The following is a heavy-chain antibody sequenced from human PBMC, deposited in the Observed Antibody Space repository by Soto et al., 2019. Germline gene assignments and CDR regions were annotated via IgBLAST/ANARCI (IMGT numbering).Heavy chain of an antibody. V-gene: IGHV3-21*01. J-gene: IGHJ6*02. CDR2: ISSRSIYI. CDR3: AREEVSRPNTYHGLDV. CDR1: GFTFNTYT. Sequence: EVQLVESGGGLVKPGGSLRLSCAASGFTFNTYTMNWVRQAPGKGLEWVSSISSRSIYIYYADSVTGRFTISRDDARNSLYRQMNSLRAEDTAVYYCAREEVSRPNTYHGLDVWGPGTTVTVSS.